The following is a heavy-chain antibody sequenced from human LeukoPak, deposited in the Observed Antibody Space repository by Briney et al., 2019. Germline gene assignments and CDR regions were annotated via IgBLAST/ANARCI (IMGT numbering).Heavy chain of an antibody. D-gene: IGHD6-19*01. J-gene: IGHJ4*02. V-gene: IGHV4-61*02. CDR1: GGSISSGSYY. CDR2: IYTSGST. CDR3: AREGKLTGYSGGLGFNY. Sequence: PSETLSLTCTVSGGSISSGSYYWSWIRQPAGKGLEWIGRIYTSGSTNYNPSLKSRVTMSVDTSENQLFLNLTSVTAADTAVYYCAREGKLTGYSGGLGFNYWGQGTLVTVSS.